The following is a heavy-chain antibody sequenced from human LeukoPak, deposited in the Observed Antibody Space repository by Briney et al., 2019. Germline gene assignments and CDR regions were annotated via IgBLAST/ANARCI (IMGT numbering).Heavy chain of an antibody. J-gene: IGHJ4*02. Sequence: PGGSLRLSCAASGFTFYSYSMKWVRQAPGKGLEWVSYISDTGSTVFYADSVKGRFTISRDNSKNTLFLQMNSLRAEDTAVYYCAKDREGLSSGYDLEYFDYWGQGTLVTVSS. D-gene: IGHD5-12*01. CDR3: AKDREGLSSGYDLEYFDY. V-gene: IGHV3-48*01. CDR1: GFTFYSYS. CDR2: ISDTGSTV.